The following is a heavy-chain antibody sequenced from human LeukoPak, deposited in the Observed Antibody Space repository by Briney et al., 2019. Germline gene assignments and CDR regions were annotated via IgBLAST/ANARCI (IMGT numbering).Heavy chain of an antibody. CDR3: ARVLWYCSSTSCLDGNWFDP. V-gene: IGHV4-39*07. D-gene: IGHD2-2*01. Sequence: PSETLSLTCTVSGGSISSSSYYWGWIRQPPGKGLEWIGSIYYSGSTYYNPSLKSRVTISVDTSKNQFSLRLSSVTAADTAVYYCARVLWYCSSTSCLDGNWFDPWGQGTLVTVSS. J-gene: IGHJ5*02. CDR1: GGSISSSSYY. CDR2: IYYSGST.